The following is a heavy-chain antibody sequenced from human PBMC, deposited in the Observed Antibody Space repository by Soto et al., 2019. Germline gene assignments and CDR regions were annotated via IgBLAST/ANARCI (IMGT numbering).Heavy chain of an antibody. V-gene: IGHV3-48*01. D-gene: IGHD3-10*01. CDR1: GFTFSSYS. Sequence: GGSLRLSCAASGFTFSSYSMNWVRQAPGKGLEWVSYISSSSSTIYYADSVKGRFTISRDNAKNSLYLQMNSLRAEDTAVYYCARPVNYYGSGSYHNLLDSSAQGSLVTGSS. CDR3: ARPVNYYGSGSYHNLLDS. J-gene: IGHJ5*01. CDR2: ISSSSSTI.